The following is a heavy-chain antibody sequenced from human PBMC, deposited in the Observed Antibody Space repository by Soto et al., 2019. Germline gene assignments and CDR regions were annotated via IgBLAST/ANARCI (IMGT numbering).Heavy chain of an antibody. V-gene: IGHV3-7*05. CDR1: GFTLSAYW. CDR3: ARDVSPGSSSLYLDAFDI. Sequence: EVQLEESGGDLVQPGGSLRLSCAASGFTLSAYWMTWVRQAPGKGLEWVANINRDGSKKYYLDSVRGRFTISRDKVGNSLYLQMDSLRADDTALYYCARDVSPGSSSLYLDAFDIWGQGTMVTVSS. J-gene: IGHJ3*02. D-gene: IGHD6-13*01. CDR2: INRDGSKK.